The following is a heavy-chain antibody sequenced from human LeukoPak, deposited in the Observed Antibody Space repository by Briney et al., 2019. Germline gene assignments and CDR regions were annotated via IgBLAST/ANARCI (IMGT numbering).Heavy chain of an antibody. CDR2: ISAYNGNT. V-gene: IGHV1-18*01. J-gene: IGHJ4*02. D-gene: IGHD3-10*01. CDR1: GYTFTRYG. Sequence: GASVKVSCKASGYTFTRYGITWVRQAPGQGLEWMGWISAYNGNTNYAQKLQGRVTMTTDTSTSTAYMELRSLRSDDTAVYYCARDLKGGSGSYHFDYWGQGTLVTVSS. CDR3: ARDLKGGSGSYHFDY.